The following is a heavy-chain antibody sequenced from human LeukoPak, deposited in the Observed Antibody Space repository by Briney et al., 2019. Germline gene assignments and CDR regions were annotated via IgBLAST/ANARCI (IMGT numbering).Heavy chain of an antibody. D-gene: IGHD5-18*01. Sequence: SETLSLTCTVSGGSISSSSYYWGWIRQPPGKGLEWIGSIYYSGSTYYNPSLKSRVTISVDTSKDQFSLKLSSVTAADTAVYYCARHDGYSYGFDYWGQGTLVTVSS. CDR1: GGSISSSSYY. CDR2: IYYSGST. V-gene: IGHV4-39*01. J-gene: IGHJ4*02. CDR3: ARHDGYSYGFDY.